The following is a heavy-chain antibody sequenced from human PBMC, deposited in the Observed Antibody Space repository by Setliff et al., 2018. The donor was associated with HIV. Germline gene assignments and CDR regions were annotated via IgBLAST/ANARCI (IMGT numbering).Heavy chain of an antibody. V-gene: IGHV1-2*02. D-gene: IGHD6-25*01. CDR1: GNSFNGDF. CDR2: IKLSSGGT. Sequence: GASVKVSCKAPGNSFNGDFLNWVRRAPGQGLEWMGNIKLSSGGTKFAQKFLGRVTMTRDTSPNTAFMELRRLNSDDTATYFCVTSPGSFTSVDETEAGDYWGQGTLVTVSS. CDR3: VTSPGSFTSVDETEAGDY. J-gene: IGHJ4*02.